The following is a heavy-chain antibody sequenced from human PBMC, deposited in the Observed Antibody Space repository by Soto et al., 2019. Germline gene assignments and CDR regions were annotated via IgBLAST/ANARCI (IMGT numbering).Heavy chain of an antibody. V-gene: IGHV1-69*06. J-gene: IGHJ4*02. D-gene: IGHD5-12*01. Sequence: ASVKVSCKASGGTFSSYAISWVRQAPGQGLEWMGGIIPIFGTANYAQKFQGRVTITADKSTSTAYMELSSLRSEDTAVYYCARARTMATISHYFDYWGQGTLVTVSS. CDR1: GGTFSSYA. CDR3: ARARTMATISHYFDY. CDR2: IIPIFGTA.